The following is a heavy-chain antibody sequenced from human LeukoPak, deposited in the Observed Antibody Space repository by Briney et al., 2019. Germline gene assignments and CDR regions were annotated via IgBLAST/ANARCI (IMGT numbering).Heavy chain of an antibody. V-gene: IGHV1-2*02. CDR2: INPNSGGT. Sequence: ASVKASCKASGYTFTGYYMHWVRQAPGQGLEWMGWINPNSGGTNYAQKFQGRVTMTRDTSISTAYMELSRLRSDDTAVYYCARDYYDSSGYYLIDYWGQGTLVTVSS. CDR3: ARDYYDSSGYYLIDY. D-gene: IGHD3-22*01. CDR1: GYTFTGYY. J-gene: IGHJ4*02.